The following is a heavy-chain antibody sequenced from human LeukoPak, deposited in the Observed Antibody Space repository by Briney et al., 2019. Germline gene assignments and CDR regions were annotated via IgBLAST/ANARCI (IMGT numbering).Heavy chain of an antibody. J-gene: IGHJ4*02. Sequence: SETLSLTCTVSGGSASTSDYYWGWIRQSPVKGLEWIGDVFYTGKTNYNPSLRVRATISIDTSKNQFSLKLTYVPAAATAVYYCARVFDSWGQGTLVTVSS. CDR2: VFYTGKT. V-gene: IGHV4-39*07. CDR3: ARVFDS. CDR1: GGSASTSDYY.